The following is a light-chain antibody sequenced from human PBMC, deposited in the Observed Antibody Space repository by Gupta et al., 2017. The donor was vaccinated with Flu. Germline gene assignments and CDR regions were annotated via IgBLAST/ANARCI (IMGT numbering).Light chain of an antibody. J-gene: IGLJ3*02. Sequence: QSALTQPRSVSGSPGPSVTISCTGSSSDVGAYTYVSWYQQHTGRAPRLILYDVNKRPSGVPDRFSASKSGITASLTNSGLQAEDETDYHCSAYAGANTWVFGGGTKRTVL. CDR1: SSDVGAYTY. CDR3: SAYAGANTWV. V-gene: IGLV2-11*01. CDR2: DVN.